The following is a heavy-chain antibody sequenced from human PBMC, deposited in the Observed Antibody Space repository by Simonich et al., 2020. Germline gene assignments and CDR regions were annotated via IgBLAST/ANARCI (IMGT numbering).Heavy chain of an antibody. Sequence: SCKASGHTFTGYYMHWVRQGPGQGLEWMGWINTNTGNPTYAQGFTGRFVFSLDTSVSTAYLQISSLKAEDTAVYYCARGVATIDYWGQGTLVTVSS. V-gene: IGHV7-4-1*02. CDR3: ARGVATIDY. CDR2: INTNTGNP. CDR1: GHTFTGYY. J-gene: IGHJ4*02. D-gene: IGHD5-12*01.